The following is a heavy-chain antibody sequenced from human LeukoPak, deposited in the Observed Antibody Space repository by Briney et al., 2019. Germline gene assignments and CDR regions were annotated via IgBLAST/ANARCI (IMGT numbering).Heavy chain of an antibody. CDR3: AAPTVGAVHGYFDY. CDR1: GFTFTGYY. V-gene: IGHV1-2*02. CDR2: INPNSGGT. Sequence: ASVKVSCKASGFTFTGYYIHWVRQAPGQGLEWMGWINPNSGGTNYAQKFQGRVTMTRDTSISTAYMELSRLRSDDTAVYYCAAPTVGAVHGYFDYWGQGTLVTVSS. D-gene: IGHD1-26*01. J-gene: IGHJ4*02.